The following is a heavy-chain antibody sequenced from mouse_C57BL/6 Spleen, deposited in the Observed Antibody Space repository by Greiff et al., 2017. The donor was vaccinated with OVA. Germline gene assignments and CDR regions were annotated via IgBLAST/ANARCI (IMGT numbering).Heavy chain of an antibody. CDR3: ARESPLDY. D-gene: IGHD1-3*01. CDR1: GYTFTDYY. CDR2: INPNNGGT. J-gene: IGHJ2*01. Sequence: EVKLMESGPELVKPGASVKISCKASGYTFTDYYMNWVKQSHGKSLEWIGDINPNNGGTSYNQKFKGKATLTVDKSSSTAYMELRSLTSEDSAVYYCARESPLDYWGQGTTLTVSS. V-gene: IGHV1-26*01.